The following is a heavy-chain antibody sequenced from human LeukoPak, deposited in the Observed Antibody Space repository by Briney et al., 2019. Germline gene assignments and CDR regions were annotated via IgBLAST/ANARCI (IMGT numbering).Heavy chain of an antibody. Sequence: SETLSLTCTVPGYSISSGYFWGWIRQPPGKGLEWIGTIYHSGSTYYNASLESRVTISVDTSKNQFSLKLSSVTAADTAVYYCARAYSSSWYFNWFDPWGQGTLVTVSS. V-gene: IGHV4-38-2*02. CDR1: GYSISSGYF. D-gene: IGHD6-13*01. CDR2: IYHSGST. J-gene: IGHJ5*02. CDR3: ARAYSSSWYFNWFDP.